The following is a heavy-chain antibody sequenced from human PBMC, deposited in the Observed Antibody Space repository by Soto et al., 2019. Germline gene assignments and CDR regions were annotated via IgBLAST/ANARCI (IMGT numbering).Heavy chain of an antibody. CDR2: ISGSGGST. CDR3: AKEVSALGYYDSSGYYYSPDAFDI. Sequence: SLRLSCAASGFTFSSYAMSWVRQAPGKGLEWVSAISGSGGSTYYADSVKGRFTISRDNSKNTLYLQMNSLRAEDTAVYYCAKEVSALGYYDSSGYYYSPDAFDIWGQGTMVTVSS. V-gene: IGHV3-23*01. CDR1: GFTFSSYA. J-gene: IGHJ3*02. D-gene: IGHD3-22*01.